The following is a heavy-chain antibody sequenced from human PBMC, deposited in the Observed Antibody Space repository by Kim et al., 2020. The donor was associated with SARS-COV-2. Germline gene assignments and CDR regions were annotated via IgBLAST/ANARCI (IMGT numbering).Heavy chain of an antibody. CDR2: IGTAGDT. CDR1: GFTFSSYD. D-gene: IGHD1-1*01. J-gene: IGHJ3*02. Sequence: GGSLRLSCAASGFTFSSYDMHWVLQATGKGLEWVSAIGTAGDTYYPGSVKGRFTISRENAKNSLYLQMNSLRAGDTAVYYCARMEFGYNWNDPGAFDIWGQGTMVTVSS. CDR3: ARMEFGYNWNDPGAFDI. V-gene: IGHV3-13*01.